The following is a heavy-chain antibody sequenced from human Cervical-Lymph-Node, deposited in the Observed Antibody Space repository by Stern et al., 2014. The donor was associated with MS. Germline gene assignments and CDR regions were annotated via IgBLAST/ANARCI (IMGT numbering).Heavy chain of an antibody. CDR3: ARDAYHERTSDGLDI. CDR2: IYYSGST. V-gene: IGHV4-61*01. J-gene: IGHJ3*02. Sequence: QLQLQESGPGLVKPSETLSLTCTVSGDSVSSSYYYWTWIRQPPGKGLEWIGYIYYSGSTNYNPSLKGRVTISLDTSRNKFSLRLSSVTAADTAVYYCARDAYHERTSDGLDIWGQGTRVTVSS. CDR1: GDSVSSSYYY. D-gene: IGHD3-16*01.